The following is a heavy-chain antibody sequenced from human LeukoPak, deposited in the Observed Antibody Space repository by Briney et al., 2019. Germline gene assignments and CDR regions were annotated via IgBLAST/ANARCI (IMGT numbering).Heavy chain of an antibody. CDR2: IWYDGSNK. D-gene: IGHD3-10*01. J-gene: IGHJ4*02. CDR3: ARGFHVWSHFDS. CDR1: GFDFSTYG. Sequence: PGRSLTLSCAASGFDFSTYGMHWVRQAPGKGLEWVAVIWYDGSNKYYADSVKGRFIISRDNSKNTLNLQMNSLRGDDTAVYYCARGFHVWSHFDSWGQGTLVTVSS. V-gene: IGHV3-33*01.